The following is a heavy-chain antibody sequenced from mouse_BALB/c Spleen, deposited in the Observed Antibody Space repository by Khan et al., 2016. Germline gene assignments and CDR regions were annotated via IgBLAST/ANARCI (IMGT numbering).Heavy chain of an antibody. J-gene: IGHJ3*01. CDR3: TRCPYDYDVGFAY. D-gene: IGHD2-4*01. CDR2: IDPANGNT. V-gene: IGHV14-3*02. CDR1: GFNIKDTY. Sequence: VRLQQSGAELVKPGASVKLSCTASGFNIKDTYMHWVKQRPEQGLEWIGRIDPANGNTKYDPKFQGKATITADTSSNTAYLQLSSLTSEDTAVYYCTRCPYDYDVGFAYRGQGTLVTVSA.